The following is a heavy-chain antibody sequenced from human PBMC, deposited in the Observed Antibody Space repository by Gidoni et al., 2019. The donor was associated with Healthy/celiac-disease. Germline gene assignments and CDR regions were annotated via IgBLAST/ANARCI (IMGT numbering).Heavy chain of an antibody. CDR1: GGSISSYY. Sequence: QVQLQESGPGLVKPSETLYLTCTVSGGSISSYYWSWIRQPPGKGLEWIGYIYYSGSTNYNPSLKSRVTISVDTSKNQFSLKLSSVTAADTAVYYCARVDTAMVRYFDYWGQGTLVTVSS. CDR3: ARVDTAMVRYFDY. V-gene: IGHV4-59*01. D-gene: IGHD5-18*01. J-gene: IGHJ4*02. CDR2: IYYSGST.